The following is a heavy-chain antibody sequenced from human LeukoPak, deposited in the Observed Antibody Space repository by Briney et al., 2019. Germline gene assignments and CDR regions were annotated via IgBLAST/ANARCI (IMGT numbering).Heavy chain of an antibody. V-gene: IGHV4-31*03. CDR2: IYYSGST. J-gene: IGHJ5*02. CDR3: ARATPTANYCPNGVCYGFDP. D-gene: IGHD2-8*01. Sequence: PSQTLSLTCTVSGGSISSGGYYWSWIRQHPGKGLEWIGYIYYSGSTYYNPSLKSRVTISVDTSKNQFSLKLSSVTAADTAVYYCARATPTANYCPNGVCYGFDPWGQGTLVTVSS. CDR1: GGSISSGGYY.